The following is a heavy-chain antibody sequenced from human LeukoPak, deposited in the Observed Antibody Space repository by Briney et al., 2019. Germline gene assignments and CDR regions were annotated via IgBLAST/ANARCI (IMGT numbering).Heavy chain of an antibody. J-gene: IGHJ4*02. CDR2: ISSSSSTI. V-gene: IGHV3-48*01. Sequence: PGGSLRLSCAASGFTFSSYSMNWVRQAPGKGLEWVSYISSSSSTIYYADSVKGRFTISRDNAKNSLYLQMNSLRAEDTAVYYCARRPAWIQLRRNNYFDYWGQGTLVTVSS. CDR1: GFTFSSYS. D-gene: IGHD5-18*01. CDR3: ARRPAWIQLRRNNYFDY.